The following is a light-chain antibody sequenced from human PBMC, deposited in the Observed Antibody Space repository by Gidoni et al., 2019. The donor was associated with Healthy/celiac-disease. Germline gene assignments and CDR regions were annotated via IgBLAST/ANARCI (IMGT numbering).Light chain of an antibody. CDR1: QSVSSY. CDR3: QQRSNWPT. V-gene: IGKV3-11*01. Sequence: IVLTQSPATLSLSPGERATPPCRASQSVSSYLAWYQQKPGQAPRLLIYDASNRATGIPARFSGSGSGTDFTLTISSLEPEDFAVYYCQQRSNWPTFGGGTKVEIK. J-gene: IGKJ4*01. CDR2: DAS.